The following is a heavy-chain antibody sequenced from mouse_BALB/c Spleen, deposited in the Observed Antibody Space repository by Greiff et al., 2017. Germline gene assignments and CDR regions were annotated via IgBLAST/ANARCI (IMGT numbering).Heavy chain of an antibody. Sequence: VQRVESGPGLVAPSQSLSITCTVSGFSLTGYGVNWVRQPPGKGLEWLGMIWGDGSTDYNSALKSRLSISKDNSKSQVFLKMNSLQTDDTARYYCARYDYDGDLYAMDYWGQGTSVTVSS. V-gene: IGHV2-6-7*01. CDR1: GFSLTGYG. CDR3: ARYDYDGDLYAMDY. D-gene: IGHD2-4*01. CDR2: IWGDGST. J-gene: IGHJ4*01.